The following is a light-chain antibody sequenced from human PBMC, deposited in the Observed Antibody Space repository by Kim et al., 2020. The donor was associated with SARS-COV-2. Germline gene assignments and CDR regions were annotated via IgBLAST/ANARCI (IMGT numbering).Light chain of an antibody. V-gene: IGKV3-15*01. CDR1: QSVSNT. CDR3: QQYSKWPPYT. Sequence: LGDRATLSCRASQSVSNTLAWYQQKPGQAPRLLIFDASSRATGVPPRFSGSGSGTEFTLTISGLQSEDFAVYYCQQYSKWPPYTFGQGTKVDIK. J-gene: IGKJ2*01. CDR2: DAS.